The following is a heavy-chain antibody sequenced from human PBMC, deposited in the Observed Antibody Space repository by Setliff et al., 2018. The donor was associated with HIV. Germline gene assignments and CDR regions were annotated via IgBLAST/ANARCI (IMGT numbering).Heavy chain of an antibody. J-gene: IGHJ4*02. Sequence: SETLSLTCSVSGISINGYYWSWVRQSPRTRLEWIGYVSSIGNTNYNPSLKSRVTISVDGSKNQFSLKLKSVTAADTAVYYCARWHPPYGFWEEDYWGQGTLVTVSS. CDR3: ARWHPPYGFWEEDY. D-gene: IGHD3-10*01. V-gene: IGHV4-4*08. CDR1: GISINGYY. CDR2: VSSIGNT.